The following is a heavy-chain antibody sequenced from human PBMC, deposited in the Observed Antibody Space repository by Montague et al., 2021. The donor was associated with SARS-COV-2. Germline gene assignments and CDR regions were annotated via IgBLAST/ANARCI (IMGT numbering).Heavy chain of an antibody. D-gene: IGHD3-9*01. J-gene: IGHJ4*02. V-gene: IGHV4-59*08. CDR3: ARLGLRYFDWLLLGEGYFDY. Sequence: SETLSLTCTVSGVVELRRRSDEHTSELQSPMYLVCRLLLEKKTNYNPSLKSRVTISVDTSKNQFSLKLSSVTAAATAVYYCARLGLRYFDWLLLGEGYFDYRGPGTLDTVSS. CDR2: LLLEKKT. CDR1: GVVELRRR.